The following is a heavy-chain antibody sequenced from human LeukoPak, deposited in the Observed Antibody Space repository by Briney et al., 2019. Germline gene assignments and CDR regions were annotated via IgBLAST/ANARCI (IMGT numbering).Heavy chain of an antibody. V-gene: IGHV3-23*01. D-gene: IGHD3-22*01. CDR1: GVTFSSYG. CDR2: ISGNGGGTGGNT. Sequence: QPGGSLRLSCAASGVTFSSYGMNWVRQAPGKGLEWVSNISGNGGGTGGNTYYADSVKGRFTISRDNSKNTLYLQMNSLRAEVTAVYYCAKDLGSGYFGPLPDYWGQGTLVTVSS. J-gene: IGHJ4*02. CDR3: AKDLGSGYFGPLPDY.